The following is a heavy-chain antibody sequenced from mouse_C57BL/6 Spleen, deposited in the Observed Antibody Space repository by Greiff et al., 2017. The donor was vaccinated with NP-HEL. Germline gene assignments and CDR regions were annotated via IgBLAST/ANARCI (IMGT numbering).Heavy chain of an antibody. CDR2: INPYNGGT. CDR1: GYTFTDYY. Sequence: EVQLQESGPVLVKPGASVKMSCKASGYTFTDYYMNWVKQSHGKSLEWIGVINPYNGGTSYNQKFKGKATLTVDKSSSTAYMELNSLTSEDSAVYYCARKRAGDYAMDYWGQGTSVTVSS. D-gene: IGHD3-3*01. V-gene: IGHV1-19*01. J-gene: IGHJ4*01. CDR3: ARKRAGDYAMDY.